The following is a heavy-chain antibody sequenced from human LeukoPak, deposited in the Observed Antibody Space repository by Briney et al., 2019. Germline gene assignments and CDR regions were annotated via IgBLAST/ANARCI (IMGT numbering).Heavy chain of an antibody. CDR2: IKEDGSEK. CDR1: GSTFSSFW. Sequence: GGSLRLSCAASGSTFSSFWMTWFGQAPGKGLEWVANIKEDGSEKYYVDSVKGRFTISRDNAKNSLYLQMNSLRAEDTAVYYCALGSSPWGQGTLVTVSS. J-gene: IGHJ5*02. D-gene: IGHD3-10*01. V-gene: IGHV3-7*01. CDR3: ALGSSP.